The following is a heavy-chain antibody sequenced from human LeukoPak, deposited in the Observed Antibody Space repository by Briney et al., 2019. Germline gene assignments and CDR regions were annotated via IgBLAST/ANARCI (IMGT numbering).Heavy chain of an antibody. CDR1: GFIFSSYS. CDR2: ISYDGSNK. D-gene: IGHD6-13*01. Sequence: GGSLRLSCAASGFIFSSYSMNWVRQAPGKGLEWVAVISYDGSNKYYADSVKGRFTISRDNSKNTLYLQMNSLRAEDTAVYYCAKGSRIAAAFDYWGQGTLVSVSS. J-gene: IGHJ4*02. CDR3: AKGSRIAAAFDY. V-gene: IGHV3-30*18.